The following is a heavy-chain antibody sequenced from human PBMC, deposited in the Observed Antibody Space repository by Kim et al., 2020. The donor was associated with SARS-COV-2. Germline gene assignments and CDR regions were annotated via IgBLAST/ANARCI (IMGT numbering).Heavy chain of an antibody. Sequence: GGSLRLSCAASGFTFGGHDMHWVRQGSGKGLEWVSAIGTAGETFYSGSVKGRFIISRENGRNSLFLQMESLKVGDTAVYYCARGIHQWPGVDVWGQGTTVTVSS. J-gene: IGHJ6*02. CDR2: IGTAGET. CDR3: ARGIHQWPGVDV. CDR1: GFTFGGHD. V-gene: IGHV3-13*04. D-gene: IGHD5-18*01.